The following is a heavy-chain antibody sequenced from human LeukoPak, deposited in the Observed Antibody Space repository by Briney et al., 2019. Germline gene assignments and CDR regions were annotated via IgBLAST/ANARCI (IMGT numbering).Heavy chain of an antibody. Sequence: GGSLRLSCAASGFTFDDYTMHWVRQAPGKGLEWVSLISWDGGSTYYADSVKGRFTISRDNSKNSLYLQMNSLRTEDTALYYCAKDITSRYYGSGKDYWGQGTLVTVSS. J-gene: IGHJ4*02. CDR2: ISWDGGST. CDR3: AKDITSRYYGSGKDY. D-gene: IGHD3-10*01. V-gene: IGHV3-43*01. CDR1: GFTFDDYT.